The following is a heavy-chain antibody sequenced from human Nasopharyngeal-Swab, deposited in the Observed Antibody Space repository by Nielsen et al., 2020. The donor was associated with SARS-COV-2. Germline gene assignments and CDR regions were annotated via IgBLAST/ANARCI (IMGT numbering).Heavy chain of an antibody. J-gene: IGHJ6*03. Sequence: WIRQPPGKGLEWIGEINYSGATNNNPSLESRLTMLVDTSKNQFSLRLSSVTAADTAVYYCARGARSPSGSFDFWGGRYYYYYYMDVWSRGTTVTSP. CDR3: ARGARSPSGSFDFWGGRYYYYYYMDV. D-gene: IGHD3-3*01. CDR2: INYSGAT. V-gene: IGHV4-34*01.